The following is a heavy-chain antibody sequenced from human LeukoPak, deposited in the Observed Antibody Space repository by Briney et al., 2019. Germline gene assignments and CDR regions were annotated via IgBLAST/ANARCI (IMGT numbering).Heavy chain of an antibody. CDR2: IKQDGSEK. D-gene: IGHD3-22*01. V-gene: IGHV3-7*01. Sequence: PGGSLRLSCAVSGFTFNNYWMTWVRQAPGKGLEWVANIKQDGSEKYYVDSVKGRFTISRDNAKSSLYLQMNSLTAEDTAVYYCARERYFYRYWGQGTLVTVSS. J-gene: IGHJ4*02. CDR3: ARERYFYRY. CDR1: GFTFNNYW.